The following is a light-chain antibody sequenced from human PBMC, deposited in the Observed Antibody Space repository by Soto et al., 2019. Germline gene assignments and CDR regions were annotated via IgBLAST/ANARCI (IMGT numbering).Light chain of an antibody. CDR1: QSVSSN. CDR3: QQYNVCPLT. V-gene: IGKV3-15*01. CDR2: VAS. Sequence: EIVMTQSPATLSVSPGERATLSCRASQSVSSNLAWYQQKPGQTPKLLIYVASTMATGIPARFSGSESGTEFTLTISSLQSEDFALYYFQQYNVCPLTCGGGTKVEFK. J-gene: IGKJ4*01.